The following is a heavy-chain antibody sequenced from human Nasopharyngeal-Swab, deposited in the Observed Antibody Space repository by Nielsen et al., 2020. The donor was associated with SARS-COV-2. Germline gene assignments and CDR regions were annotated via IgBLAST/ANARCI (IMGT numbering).Heavy chain of an antibody. V-gene: IGHV3-9*01. CDR1: GFTFDDYA. CDR3: AKDISSGWKPAYYFDY. D-gene: IGHD6-19*01. Sequence: SLKISCAAPGFTFDDYAMHWVRQAPGKGLEWVSGISWNSGSIGYADSVKGRFTISRDNAKNSLYLQMNSLRAEDTALYYCAKDISSGWKPAYYFDYWGQGTLVTVSS. CDR2: ISWNSGSI. J-gene: IGHJ4*02.